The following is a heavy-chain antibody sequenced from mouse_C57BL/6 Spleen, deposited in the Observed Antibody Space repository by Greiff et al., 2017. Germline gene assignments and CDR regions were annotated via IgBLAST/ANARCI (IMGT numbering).Heavy chain of an antibody. D-gene: IGHD1-1*01. CDR2: IYPGDGDT. CDR1: GYAFSSSW. J-gene: IGHJ1*03. CDR3: ARCYGSSYQGYFDV. Sequence: QVQLQQSGPELVKPGASVKISCKASGYAFSSSWMNWVKQRPGKGLEWIGRIYPGDGDTNYNGKFKGKATLTADKSSSTAYMQLSSLTSEDSAVYFCARCYGSSYQGYFDVWGTGTTVTVSS. V-gene: IGHV1-82*01.